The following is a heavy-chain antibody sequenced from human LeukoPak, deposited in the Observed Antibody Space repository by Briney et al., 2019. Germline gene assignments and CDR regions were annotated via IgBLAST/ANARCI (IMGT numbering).Heavy chain of an antibody. CDR1: GGSISLYY. CDR2: IYYSGGT. J-gene: IGHJ4*02. V-gene: IGHV4-59*01. CDR3: ARTRSDFWSGYSLEDAGVFDY. Sequence: SETLSLTCTVSGGSISLYYWSWIRQPPGKGLEWIGNIYYSGGTNYNPSLKSRVTISVDTSKNQFSLKLSSVTAADTAVYYCARTRSDFWSGYSLEDAGVFDYWGQGTLVTVSS. D-gene: IGHD3-3*01.